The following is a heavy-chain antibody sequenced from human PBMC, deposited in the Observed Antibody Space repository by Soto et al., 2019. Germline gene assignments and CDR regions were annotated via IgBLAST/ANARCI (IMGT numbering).Heavy chain of an antibody. V-gene: IGHV1-8*01. Sequence: QVQLVQSGAEVKKPGASVKVSCKASGYTFTSYDINWVPQATGQGLEWMGWMNPNSGNTGYAQKFQGRVTMTRNTSISTAYMELSSLRSEDTAVYYCARALRRCSGGSCSHYYYYMDVWGKGTTVTVSS. CDR3: ARALRRCSGGSCSHYYYYMDV. CDR2: MNPNSGNT. D-gene: IGHD2-15*01. J-gene: IGHJ6*03. CDR1: GYTFTSYD.